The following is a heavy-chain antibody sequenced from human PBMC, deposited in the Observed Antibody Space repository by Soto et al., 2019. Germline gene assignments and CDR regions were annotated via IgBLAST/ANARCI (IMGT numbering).Heavy chain of an antibody. J-gene: IGHJ3*02. CDR2: ISGSGGST. V-gene: IGHV3-23*01. Sequence: PGGSLRLSCAASGFTFSSYAMSWVRQAPGKGLEWVSAISGSGGSTYYADSVKGRFTISRDNSKNTLYLQMNSLRAEDTAVYYCAKRITMIVVVITGAFDIWGQGTMVTVS. D-gene: IGHD3-22*01. CDR1: GFTFSSYA. CDR3: AKRITMIVVVITGAFDI.